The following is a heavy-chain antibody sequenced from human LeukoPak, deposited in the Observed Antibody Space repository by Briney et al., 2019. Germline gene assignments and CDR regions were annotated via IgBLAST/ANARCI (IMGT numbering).Heavy chain of an antibody. J-gene: IGHJ6*03. CDR1: GFTFSNYW. CDR2: IKQDGSEK. V-gene: IGHV3-7*01. D-gene: IGHD1-14*01. Sequence: GGSLRLSCAASGFTFSNYWMSWVRQAPGKGLEWVANIKQDGSEKYYVDSGTGRFTISRNNSKNTLFLQMSSLKPEDTAIYYCARDLAGFQEPRYYYYMDVWGKGTTVTVSS. CDR3: ARDLAGFQEPRYYYYMDV.